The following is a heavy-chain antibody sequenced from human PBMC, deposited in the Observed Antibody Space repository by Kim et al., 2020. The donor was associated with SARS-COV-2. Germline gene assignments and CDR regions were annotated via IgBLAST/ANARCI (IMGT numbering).Heavy chain of an antibody. Sequence: GGSLRLSCAASGFTFSSYWMSWVRQAPGKGLEWVASIKQDASVISYVDSVRGRFTISRDNAKNSLSLQMDSLRAEDTALYFCARPHRGGSFDIWGQGTMVTVSS. CDR3: ARPHRGGSFDI. V-gene: IGHV3-7*01. CDR2: IKQDASVI. CDR1: GFTFSSYW. J-gene: IGHJ3*02. D-gene: IGHD3-16*01.